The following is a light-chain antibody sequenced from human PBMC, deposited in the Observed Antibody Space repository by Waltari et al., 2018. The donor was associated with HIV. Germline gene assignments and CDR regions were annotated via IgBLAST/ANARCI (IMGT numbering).Light chain of an antibody. V-gene: IGKV1-8*01. CDR3: QQYYYYPRT. J-gene: IGKJ1*01. CDR2: TAS. CDR1: QDVSTY. Sequence: IRMTQSPSSFSAYTVHKVTITCRASQDVSTYLAWYQQKPGKAPKLLIYTASTLQSGVPSRFSCSGSGTDFTLTINCLQSEDFATYYCQQYYYYPRTFGQGTNVEIK.